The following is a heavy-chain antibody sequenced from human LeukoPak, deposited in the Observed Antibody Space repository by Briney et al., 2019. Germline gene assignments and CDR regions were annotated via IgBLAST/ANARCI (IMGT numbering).Heavy chain of an antibody. CDR2: ISGSGGST. J-gene: IGHJ4*02. CDR3: AKRRRHGDSLDY. CDR1: GYTFSRYW. D-gene: IGHD4-17*01. V-gene: IGHV3-23*01. Sequence: GGSLRLSCAASGYTFSRYWMHWVRQAPGKGLEWVSAISGSGGSTYYADSVKGRFTISRDNSKNTLYLQMNSLRAEDTAVYYCAKRRRHGDSLDYWGQGTLVTVSS.